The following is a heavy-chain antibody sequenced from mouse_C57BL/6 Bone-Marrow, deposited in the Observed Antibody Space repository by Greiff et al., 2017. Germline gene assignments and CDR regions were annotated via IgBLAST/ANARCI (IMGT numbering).Heavy chain of an antibody. CDR3: TPYYSNYVAY. V-gene: IGHV14-4*01. CDR2: IDPENGDT. J-gene: IGHJ3*01. D-gene: IGHD2-5*01. Sequence: EVQLKESGAELVRPGASVKLSCTASGFNIKDDYMHWVKPRPEQGLEWIGWIDPENGDTEYASKFQGKATITADTSSNTAYLQLSSLTSEDTAVYYCTPYYSNYVAYWGQGTLVTVSA. CDR1: GFNIKDDY.